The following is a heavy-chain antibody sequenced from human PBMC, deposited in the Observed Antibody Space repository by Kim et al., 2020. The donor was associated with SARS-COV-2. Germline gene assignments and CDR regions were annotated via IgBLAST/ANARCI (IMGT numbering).Heavy chain of an antibody. V-gene: IGHV3-74*01. Sequence: GGSLRLSCAASGFTFRTSWMHWVRQAPGKGLVWVSRTNGDGSTTNYADSVKGRFTISRDNAKNTLYLQLNSLRAEDTAIYYCARRYYDSRGYYYFDSWGPGTLVTVSS. CDR1: GFTFRTSW. D-gene: IGHD3-22*01. CDR2: TNGDGSTT. CDR3: ARRYYDSRGYYYFDS. J-gene: IGHJ4*02.